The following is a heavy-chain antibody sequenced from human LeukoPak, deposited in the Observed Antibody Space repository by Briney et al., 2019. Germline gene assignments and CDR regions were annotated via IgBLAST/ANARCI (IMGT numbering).Heavy chain of an antibody. V-gene: IGHV3-73*01. Sequence: GGSLRLSCAASGFTFSGSAMHWVRQASGKGLGWVGRIRSKANSYARAYAASVKGRFAISRDESKNMAYRQVNSRRGADTAIYYCARDLGSYTSGWYRGFDYWGQGTLVTVSS. CDR2: IRSKANSYAR. J-gene: IGHJ4*02. CDR3: ARDLGSYTSGWYRGFDY. D-gene: IGHD6-19*01. CDR1: GFTFSGSA.